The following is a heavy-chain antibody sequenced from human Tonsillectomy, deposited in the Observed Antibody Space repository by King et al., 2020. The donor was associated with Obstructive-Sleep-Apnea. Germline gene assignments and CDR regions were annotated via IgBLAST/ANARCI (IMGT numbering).Heavy chain of an antibody. CDR3: ARDRGVEYYYYYGMDV. Sequence: VQLVESGGGVVQPGRSLRLSCAASGFTFSSYAMHWVRQAPGKGLEWVAVISYDGSNKYYADSVKGRLTISRDNSKNTLYLQMNSLRAEDTAVYYCARDRGVEYYYYYGMDVWGQGTTVTVSS. CDR1: GFTFSSYA. V-gene: IGHV3-30-3*01. D-gene: IGHD3-10*01. J-gene: IGHJ6*02. CDR2: ISYDGSNK.